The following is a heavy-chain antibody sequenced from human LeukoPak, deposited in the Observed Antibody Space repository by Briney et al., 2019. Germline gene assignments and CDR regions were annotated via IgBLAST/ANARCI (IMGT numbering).Heavy chain of an antibody. CDR1: GFTVSSNY. J-gene: IGHJ5*02. D-gene: IGHD6-13*01. CDR3: AKRLIAGRNWFDP. CDR2: IYSGGST. V-gene: IGHV3-66*04. Sequence: GGSLRLSCAASGFTVSSNYMSWVRQAPGKGLEWVSVIYSGGSTYYADSVKGRFTITRDNSKNTLYLQMNSLRAEDTAVYYCAKRLIAGRNWFDPWGQGTLVTVSS.